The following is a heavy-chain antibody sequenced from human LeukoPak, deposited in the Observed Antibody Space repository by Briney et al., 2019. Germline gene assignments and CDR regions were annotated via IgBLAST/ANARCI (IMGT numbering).Heavy chain of an antibody. J-gene: IGHJ5*01. D-gene: IGHD1-26*01. CDR1: GFTVSSNY. CDR2: IYSGGST. CDR3: ARVRRQVGSRWFDS. V-gene: IGHV3-53*01. Sequence: PGGSLRLSCAASGFTVSSNYMSWVRQAPGKGLEWVSVIYSGGSTYYADSVKGRFTISRDNSNNTLYLQMNSLRAEDTAVYYCARVRRQVGSRWFDSWGQGILVTVSS.